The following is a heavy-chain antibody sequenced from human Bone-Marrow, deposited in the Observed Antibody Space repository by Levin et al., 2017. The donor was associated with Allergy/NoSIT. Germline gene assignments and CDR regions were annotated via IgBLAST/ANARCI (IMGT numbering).Heavy chain of an antibody. CDR1: GFTFSDYY. CDR2: TRNKANSYTT. D-gene: IGHD3-10*01. V-gene: IGHV3-72*01. Sequence: GESLKISCAASGFTFSDYYMDWVRQAPGKGLEWVGRTRNKANSYTTEYAASVKGRFTISRDDSKNSLSLQMNSLKTEDTAGYYCARARPEGDGSGSYYAYWGQGTLVTVSS. J-gene: IGHJ4*02. CDR3: ARARPEGDGSGSYYAY.